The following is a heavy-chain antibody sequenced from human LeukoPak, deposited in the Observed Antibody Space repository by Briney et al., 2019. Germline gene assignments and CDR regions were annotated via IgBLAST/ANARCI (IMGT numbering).Heavy chain of an antibody. V-gene: IGHV3-53*01. CDR3: ARDRYYYDSSGLFGY. CDR1: GFTVSSNY. J-gene: IGHJ4*02. CDR2: IYSGGST. Sequence: GGSLRLSCAASGFTVSSNYMSWVRQAPGKGLEWVSVIYSGGSTYYADSVKGRFTISRDNSKNTLYLQMNSLRAEDTAVYYCARDRYYYDSSGLFGYWGQGTLVTVSS. D-gene: IGHD3-22*01.